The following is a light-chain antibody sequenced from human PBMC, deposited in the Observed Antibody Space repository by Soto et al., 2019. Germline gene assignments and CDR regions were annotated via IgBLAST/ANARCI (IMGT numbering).Light chain of an antibody. V-gene: IGLV2-14*03. CDR2: DVS. J-gene: IGLJ3*02. CDR1: SSDVGRYNY. CDR3: TSYTTGTTWV. Sequence: QLVLTQPASVSGSPGQSITISCTGTSSDVGRYNYVSWHQQHPGKAPKLLIFDVSNRPSGVSDRFSGSKSGNTASLTISGLQAEDEADYYCTSYTTGTTWVFGGGTKLTVL.